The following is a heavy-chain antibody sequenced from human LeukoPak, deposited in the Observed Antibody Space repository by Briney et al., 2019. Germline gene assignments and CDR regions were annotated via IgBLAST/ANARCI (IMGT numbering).Heavy chain of an antibody. CDR3: ARDPNRHIRAFDI. CDR2: IYPNSGGT. V-gene: IGHV1-2*02. J-gene: IGHJ3*02. D-gene: IGHD2-21*01. CDR1: GYTFSGYY. Sequence: ASVKVSYKASGYTFSGYYMHWLRQAPGQGLEWMGWIYPNSGGTNYAQKFQGRVTMTRDTSISTAYMELSRLRSDDTAVYYCARDPNRHIRAFDIWGQGTMVTVSS.